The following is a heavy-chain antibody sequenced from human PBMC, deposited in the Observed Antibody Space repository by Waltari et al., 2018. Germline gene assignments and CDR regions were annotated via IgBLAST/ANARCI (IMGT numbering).Heavy chain of an antibody. V-gene: IGHV1-69*14. CDR2: IIPSFGTA. CDR1: GGTFSSYA. CDR3: ARGRVGITMIVAMYYFDY. Sequence: QVQLVQSGAEVKKPGSSVKVSCKASGGTFSSYAISWVRQAPGQGLEWMGGIIPSFGTANYAQKFQGRVTITADKSTSTAYMELSSLRSEDTAVYYCARGRVGITMIVAMYYFDYWGQGTLVTVSS. D-gene: IGHD3-22*01. J-gene: IGHJ4*02.